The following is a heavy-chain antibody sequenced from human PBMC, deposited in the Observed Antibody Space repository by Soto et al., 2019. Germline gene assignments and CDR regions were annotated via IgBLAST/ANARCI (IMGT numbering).Heavy chain of an antibody. CDR1: SDSISNYY. CDR2: INHSGST. V-gene: IGHV4-34*01. D-gene: IGHD2-8*02. CDR3: ARDKITGLFDY. J-gene: IGHJ4*02. Sequence: PSETLSLTCTVSSDSISNYYCSWFRQPPGKGLEWIGEINHSGSTNYNPSLKSRVTIFVDTSKNQFSLKLTSVTAADTAVYYCARDKITGLFDYWGQGTLVTVSS.